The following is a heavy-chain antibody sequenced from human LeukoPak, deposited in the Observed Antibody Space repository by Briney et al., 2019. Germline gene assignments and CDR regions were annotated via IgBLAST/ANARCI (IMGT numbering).Heavy chain of an antibody. D-gene: IGHD3/OR15-3a*01. CDR2: IYYSGST. CDR1: GGSISSYY. Sequence: PSETLSLTCTVSGGSISSYYWSWIRQPPGKGLEWIGYIYYSGSTNYNPSLKSRVTISVDTSKNQFSLKLSSVTAADTAVYYCARGKDGLFDPWGQGTLVTVSS. V-gene: IGHV4-59*01. CDR3: ARGKDGLFDP. J-gene: IGHJ5*02.